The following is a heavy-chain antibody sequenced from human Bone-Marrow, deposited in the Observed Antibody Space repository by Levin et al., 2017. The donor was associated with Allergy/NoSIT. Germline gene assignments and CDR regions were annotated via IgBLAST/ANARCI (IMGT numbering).Heavy chain of an antibody. D-gene: IGHD6-13*01. J-gene: IGHJ6*02. Sequence: SETLSLTCAVSGGSISSSNWWSWVRQPPGKGLEWIGEIYHSGSTNYNPSLKSRVTISVDKSKNQFSLKLSSVTAADTAVYYCASWGSSWFGSDYGMDVWGQGTTVTVSS. V-gene: IGHV4-4*02. CDR2: IYHSGST. CDR1: GGSISSSNW. CDR3: ASWGSSWFGSDYGMDV.